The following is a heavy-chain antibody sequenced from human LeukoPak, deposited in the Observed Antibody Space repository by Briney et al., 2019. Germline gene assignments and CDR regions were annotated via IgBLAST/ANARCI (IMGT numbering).Heavy chain of an antibody. Sequence: PGGSLRLSCAASGFTFSGYEMNWVRQAPGKGLEWVSVIYSGGSTYYADSVKGRFTISRDNSKNTLYLQMNSLRSEDTAVYYCARDTGSSSTFDYWGQGTLVTVSS. D-gene: IGHD6-6*01. CDR1: GFTFSGYE. CDR3: ARDTGSSSTFDY. CDR2: IYSGGST. J-gene: IGHJ4*02. V-gene: IGHV3-66*01.